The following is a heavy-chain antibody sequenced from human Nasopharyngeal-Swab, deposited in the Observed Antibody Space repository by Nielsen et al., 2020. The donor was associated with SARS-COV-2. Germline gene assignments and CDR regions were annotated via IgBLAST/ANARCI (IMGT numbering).Heavy chain of an antibody. CDR2: LSGSGGNT. D-gene: IGHD4-17*01. CDR3: AKVGNDYGDYWFDT. CDR1: GFTFRSYA. V-gene: IGHV3-23*01. J-gene: IGHJ5*02. Sequence: GESLKISCAASGFTFRSYAMSWVRQAPGKGLEWVSALSGSGGNTYYADAVKGRFTISRDNSKNTLYLQMNSLRAEDTAVYYCAKVGNDYGDYWFDTWGQGTLVTVSS.